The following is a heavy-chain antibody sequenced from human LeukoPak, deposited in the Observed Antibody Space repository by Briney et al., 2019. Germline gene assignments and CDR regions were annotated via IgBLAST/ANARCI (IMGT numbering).Heavy chain of an antibody. CDR1: GFSFSSYC. CDR2: ISYDGSNK. CDR3: AKDRFRYCSSTRCYHFDY. Sequence: GGSLTLSCAASGFSFSSYCMHWVRQAPGKGLEWVAVISYDGSNKYYAASVKRRFTISRDNTNNTLYLQMNSLRGEHTAVYYCAKDRFRYCSSTRCYHFDYWGQGTLVTVSS. D-gene: IGHD2-2*01. V-gene: IGHV3-30*18. J-gene: IGHJ4*02.